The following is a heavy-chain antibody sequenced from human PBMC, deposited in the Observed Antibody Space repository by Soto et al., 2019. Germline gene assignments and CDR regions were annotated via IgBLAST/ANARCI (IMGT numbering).Heavy chain of an antibody. CDR2: INPNGGST. V-gene: IGHV1-46*01. CDR1: GYTFTSFY. CDR3: ATIATATPPYYFDY. Sequence: ASVKVSCKASGYTFTSFYVHWVRQAPGQGLEWMGVINPNGGSTAYAQKFQGRVTMTRDTSTSTVYMELSSLRSEDTAVFYCATIATATPPYYFDYWGQGTLVTVS. J-gene: IGHJ4*02.